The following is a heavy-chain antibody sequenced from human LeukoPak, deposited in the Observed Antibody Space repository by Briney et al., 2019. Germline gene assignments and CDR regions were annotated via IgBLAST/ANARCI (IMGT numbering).Heavy chain of an antibody. J-gene: IGHJ4*02. CDR2: IGGSGGFIT. D-gene: IGHD5-12*01. Sequence: PGGCLRLSCAASGFTFSSHGMNWVRQAPGKGLEWVSGIGGSGGFITYYADSVKGRFTVSRDNSKNTLYLQMNSLRADDTAIYYCARDLGWLHYADWGQGTLVTVSS. CDR1: GFTFSSHG. V-gene: IGHV3-23*01. CDR3: ARDLGWLHYAD.